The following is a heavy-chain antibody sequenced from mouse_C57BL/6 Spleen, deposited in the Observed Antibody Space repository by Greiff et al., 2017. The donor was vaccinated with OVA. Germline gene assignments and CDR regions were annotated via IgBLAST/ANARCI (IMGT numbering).Heavy chain of an antibody. Sequence: VQLQQSGAELARPGASVKLSCKASGYTFTSYGISWVKQRTGQGLEWIGEIYPRSGNTYYNEKFKGKATLTADKSSSTAYMELRSLTSEDSAVYFCARYYYGPHWYFDVWGTGTTVTVSS. CDR2: IYPRSGNT. D-gene: IGHD1-1*01. CDR3: ARYYYGPHWYFDV. V-gene: IGHV1-81*01. J-gene: IGHJ1*03. CDR1: GYTFTSYG.